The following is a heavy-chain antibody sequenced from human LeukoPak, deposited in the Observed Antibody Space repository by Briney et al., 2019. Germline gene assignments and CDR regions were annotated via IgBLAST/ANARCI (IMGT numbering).Heavy chain of an antibody. V-gene: IGHV3-21*01. J-gene: IGHJ6*02. CDR3: ARPRNYDFWSGYPESYYYYYGMDV. Sequence: GGSLRLSCAASGFTFSSYSMNWVRQAPGKGLEWVSSISSSSSYIYYADSVKGRFTISRDNAKNSPYLQMNSLRAEDTAVYYCARPRNYDFWSGYPESYYYYYGMDVWGQGTTVTVSS. D-gene: IGHD3-3*01. CDR1: GFTFSSYS. CDR2: ISSSSSYI.